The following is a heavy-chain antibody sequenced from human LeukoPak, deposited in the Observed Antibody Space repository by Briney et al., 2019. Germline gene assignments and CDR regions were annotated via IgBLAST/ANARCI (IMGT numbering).Heavy chain of an antibody. CDR1: GYTFTGYY. CDR3: ARYCSSTSCYGAFDI. CDR2: INPNSGGT. V-gene: IGHV1-2*02. D-gene: IGHD2-2*01. J-gene: IGHJ3*02. Sequence: ASVKVSCKASGYTFTGYYMHWVRQAPGQGLEWMGWINPNSGGTNYAQKFQGRVTMTRDTSISTAYMELSRLGSDDTAVYYCARYCSSTSCYGAFDIWGQGTMVTVSS.